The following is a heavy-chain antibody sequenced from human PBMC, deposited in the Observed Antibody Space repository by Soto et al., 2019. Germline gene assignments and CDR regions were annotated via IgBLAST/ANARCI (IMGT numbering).Heavy chain of an antibody. D-gene: IGHD2-15*01. CDR2: INPSGGSA. CDR1: GYTFTSYY. Sequence: ASVKVSCKPSGYTFTSYYLHWVRQAPGQGLEWMGIINPSGGSASYAQKFQGRLTMTSDASTSTVFMELSSLRSEDSAMYYCAILEHYYFDYWGQGTLVTVSS. V-gene: IGHV1-46*01. J-gene: IGHJ4*02. CDR3: AILEHYYFDY.